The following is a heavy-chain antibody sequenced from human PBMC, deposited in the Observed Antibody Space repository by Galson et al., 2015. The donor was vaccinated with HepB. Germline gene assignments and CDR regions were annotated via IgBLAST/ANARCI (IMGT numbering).Heavy chain of an antibody. CDR2: INDSGFST. Sequence: SPRLSCPASGLTLSSYAMSWVRQAPGKGLEWVSAINDSGFSTYYADSVKGRFTISRDTSTNTPYLQMNSLRADDTAVYYCAKARPHNYFDYWGQGTLVTVSS. J-gene: IGHJ4*02. D-gene: IGHD1-14*01. V-gene: IGHV3-23*01. CDR3: AKARPHNYFDY. CDR1: GLTLSSYA.